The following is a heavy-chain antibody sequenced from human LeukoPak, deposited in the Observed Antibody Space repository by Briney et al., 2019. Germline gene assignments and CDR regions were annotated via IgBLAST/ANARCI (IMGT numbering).Heavy chain of an antibody. Sequence: GASVKVSCKASGYTFTDYYMYWVRQAPGQGLEWMGWINPDSGDTDYAQRFQGRVTVTWDTSITTTYMELTSLTSDDTAVYYCVRLGSSHWFDPWSQGTLVTVSS. D-gene: IGHD7-27*01. J-gene: IGHJ5*02. CDR3: VRLGSSHWFDP. V-gene: IGHV1-2*02. CDR1: GYTFTDYY. CDR2: INPDSGDT.